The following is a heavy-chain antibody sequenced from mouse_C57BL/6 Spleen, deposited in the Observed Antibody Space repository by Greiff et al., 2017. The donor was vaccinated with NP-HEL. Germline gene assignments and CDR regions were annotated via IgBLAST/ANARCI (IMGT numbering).Heavy chain of an antibody. V-gene: IGHV1-75*01. CDR2: IFPGSGST. Sequence: QVQLQQSGPELVKPGASVKISCKASGYTFTDYYINWVKQRPGQGLEWIGWIFPGSGSTYYTEKFKGKATLTVDKSSSTAYMLLSSLTSEDSAVYFCARYYYGSSYWYFDVWGTGTTVTVSS. J-gene: IGHJ1*03. D-gene: IGHD1-1*01. CDR3: ARYYYGSSYWYFDV. CDR1: GYTFTDYY.